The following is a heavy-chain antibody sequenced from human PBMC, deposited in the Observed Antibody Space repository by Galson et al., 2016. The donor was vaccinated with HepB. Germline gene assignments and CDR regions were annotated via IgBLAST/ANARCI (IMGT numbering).Heavy chain of an antibody. CDR1: GGSISSTYHY. Sequence: SETLSLTCTVSGGSISSTYHYWGWVRQPPGKGLEYIGSIYYSGTTYHNPSLKSRVTIFVDTSKNQFSLRLSAVTAAETGVYYCARHMFSSGPPSPFLYFGMDVWGPGTTVTVSS. CDR3: ARHMFSSGPPSPFLYFGMDV. CDR2: IYYSGTT. D-gene: IGHD3-22*01. J-gene: IGHJ6*02. V-gene: IGHV4-39*01.